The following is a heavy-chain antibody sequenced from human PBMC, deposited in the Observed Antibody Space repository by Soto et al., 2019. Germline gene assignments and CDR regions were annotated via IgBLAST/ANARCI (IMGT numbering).Heavy chain of an antibody. D-gene: IGHD6-19*01. CDR2: IIPILGIE. Sequence: QVQLVQSGAEVKKPGSSVKVSCKAAGGTFSSYTINWVRQAPGQGLEWMGRIIPILGIENYAQKFQGRVTITADKSTSTAYMELSSLRSEDTAVYYCAIHLGYSSGWRVWGQGTLVTVSS. J-gene: IGHJ4*02. V-gene: IGHV1-69*02. CDR3: AIHLGYSSGWRV. CDR1: GGTFSSYT.